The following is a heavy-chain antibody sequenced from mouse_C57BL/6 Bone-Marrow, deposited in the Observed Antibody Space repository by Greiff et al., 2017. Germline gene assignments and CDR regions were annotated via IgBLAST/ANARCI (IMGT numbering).Heavy chain of an antibody. V-gene: IGHV1-69*01. Sequence: LVESGAELVMPGASVKLSCKASGYTFTSYWMHWVKQRPGQGLEWIGEIDPSDSYTNYNQKFKGKSTLTVDKSSSTAYMQLSSLTSEDSAVYYCARDITTVVERTWFAYWGQGTLVTVSA. D-gene: IGHD1-1*01. CDR3: ARDITTVVERTWFAY. J-gene: IGHJ3*01. CDR1: GYTFTSYW. CDR2: IDPSDSYT.